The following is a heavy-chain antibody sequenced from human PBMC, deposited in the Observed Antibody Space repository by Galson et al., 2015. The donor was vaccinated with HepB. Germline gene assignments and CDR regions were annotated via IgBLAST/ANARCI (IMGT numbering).Heavy chain of an antibody. CDR1: GFTFSSYT. CDR2: IYSGGST. Sequence: SLRLSCAASGFTFSSYTMNWVRQAPGKGLEWVSVIYSGGSTYYADSVKGRFTISRDNSKNTLYLQMNSLRAEDTAVYYCATNYDILTGYYEDAFDIWGQGTMVTVSS. V-gene: IGHV3-66*01. D-gene: IGHD3-9*01. CDR3: ATNYDILTGYYEDAFDI. J-gene: IGHJ3*02.